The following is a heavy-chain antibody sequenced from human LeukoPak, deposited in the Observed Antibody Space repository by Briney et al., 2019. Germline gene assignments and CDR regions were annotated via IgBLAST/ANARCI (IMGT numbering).Heavy chain of an antibody. D-gene: IGHD3-10*01. CDR2: IYYSGST. Sequence: SETLSLTCTVSGGSISSSSYYWGWIRQPPGKGLEWIGSIYYSGSTYYNPSLKSRVTISVDTSKNQFSLKLGSVTAADTAVYYCARDLSWELFDYWGQGTLVTVSS. CDR3: ARDLSWELFDY. J-gene: IGHJ4*02. CDR1: GGSISSSSYY. V-gene: IGHV4-39*07.